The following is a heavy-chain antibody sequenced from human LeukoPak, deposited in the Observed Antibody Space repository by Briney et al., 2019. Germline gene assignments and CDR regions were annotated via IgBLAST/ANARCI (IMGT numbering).Heavy chain of an antibody. CDR3: ARSVPSLDYLFDS. CDR2: IYNSGIT. Sequence: PSETLSLTCTVSGGSISGYCWTWIRQLPGKGLEWIGYIYNSGITNYNPSLKSRVTVSVDTSKNQFSLRLTSVTAADTAVYYCARSVPSLDYLFDSWGHGTLVTVSS. V-gene: IGHV4-59*08. CDR1: GGSISGYC. D-gene: IGHD4-11*01. J-gene: IGHJ5*01.